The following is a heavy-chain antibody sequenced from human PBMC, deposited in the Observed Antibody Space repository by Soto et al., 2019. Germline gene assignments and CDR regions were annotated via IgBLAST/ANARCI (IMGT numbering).Heavy chain of an antibody. J-gene: IGHJ6*02. CDR2: VIPMSGSS. CDR1: GGTFSTYV. Sequence: QVQLVQSGAEVKKPGSSVKVSCKASGGTFSTYVISWVRQAPGQGLEWMGRVIPMSGSSNYAQKFQGRVTSTADKDTSIAYMEVRSLRSEDTAVYYCARGRPRSVPPFYYYGLDVWGQGTTVIVSS. CDR3: ARGRPRSVPPFYYYGLDV. D-gene: IGHD2-2*01. V-gene: IGHV1-69*06.